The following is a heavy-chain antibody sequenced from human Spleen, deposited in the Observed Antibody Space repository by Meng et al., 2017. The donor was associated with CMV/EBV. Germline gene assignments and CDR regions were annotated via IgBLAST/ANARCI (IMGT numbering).Heavy chain of an antibody. CDR3: ARDRWPPGYYYDMDV. CDR1: GFTFSSYA. CDR2: ISYDGSNK. D-gene: IGHD6-13*01. J-gene: IGHJ6*02. V-gene: IGHV3-30-3*01. Sequence: GGSLRLSCAASGFTFSSYAMHWVRQAPGKGLEWVAVISYDGSNKYYADSVKGRFTISRDNSKNTLYLQMNSLRAEDTAVYYCARDRWPPGYYYDMDVWGQGTTVTVSS.